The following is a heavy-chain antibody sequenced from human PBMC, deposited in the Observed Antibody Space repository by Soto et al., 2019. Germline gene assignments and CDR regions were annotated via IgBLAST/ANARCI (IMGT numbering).Heavy chain of an antibody. Sequence: VKVSCKATGGTFSSYAISWVRQAPGQGLEWMGGIIPIFGTANYAQKFQGRVTITADKSTSTAYMELSSLRSEDTAVYYCARGAYCSSTSCYFYYWGQGTLVTVSS. CDR3: ARGAYCSSTSCYFYY. D-gene: IGHD2-2*01. V-gene: IGHV1-69*06. CDR1: GGTFSSYA. CDR2: IIPIFGTA. J-gene: IGHJ4*02.